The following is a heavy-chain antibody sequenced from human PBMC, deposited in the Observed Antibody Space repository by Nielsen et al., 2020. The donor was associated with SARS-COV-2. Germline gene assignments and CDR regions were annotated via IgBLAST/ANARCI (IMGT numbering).Heavy chain of an antibody. Sequence: SETLSLTCTVSGGSISSGDYYWSWIRQPPGKGLEWITYIYHSGSTYYNPSLKSRLSVSVDTSKNQFSLRLSSVTAADTAMYYCARYYVSGIYGMDVWGPGNMVTVSS. D-gene: IGHD3-10*01. J-gene: IGHJ6*02. V-gene: IGHV4-30-4*01. CDR1: GGSISSGDYY. CDR2: IYHSGST. CDR3: ARYYVSGIYGMDV.